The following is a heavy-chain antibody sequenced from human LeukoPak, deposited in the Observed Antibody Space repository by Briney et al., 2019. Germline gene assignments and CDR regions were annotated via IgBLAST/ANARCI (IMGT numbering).Heavy chain of an antibody. CDR3: ARGVGRGGNYYGSGSYHNWFDP. J-gene: IGHJ5*02. D-gene: IGHD3-10*01. Sequence: SETLSLTCAVYGGSFSGYYWSWIRQPPGKGLEWIGEINHSGSTNYNPSLKSRVSISVDTPKNQFSLKLSSVTAADTAVYYCARGVGRGGNYYGSGSYHNWFDPWGQGTLVTVSS. CDR1: GGSFSGYY. CDR2: INHSGST. V-gene: IGHV4-34*01.